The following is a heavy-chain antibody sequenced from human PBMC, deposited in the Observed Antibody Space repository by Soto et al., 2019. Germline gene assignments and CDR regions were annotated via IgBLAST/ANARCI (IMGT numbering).Heavy chain of an antibody. CDR3: AREQHRIAARQI. CDR2: IYYSGST. J-gene: IGHJ4*02. Sequence: NPSETLSLTCTVSGGSISSGGYYWSWIRQHPGKGLEWIGYIYYSGSTYYNPSLKSRVTISVDTSKNQFSLKLSSVTAADTAVYYCAREQHRIAARQIWGQGTLVTVSS. V-gene: IGHV4-31*03. D-gene: IGHD6-6*01. CDR1: GGSISSGGYY.